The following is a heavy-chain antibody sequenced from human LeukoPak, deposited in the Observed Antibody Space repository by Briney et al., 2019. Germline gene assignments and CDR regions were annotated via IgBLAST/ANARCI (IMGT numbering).Heavy chain of an antibody. CDR1: GESLNGHY. J-gene: IGHJ5*02. V-gene: IGHV4-34*01. CDR3: AKNGQSGFSFDP. D-gene: IGHD1-26*01. CDR2: SSDSGGT. Sequence: KPSETLSLTCAVYGESLNGHYWSWIRQPPGKGLEWIGESSDSGGTKFNPSLKSRVTISADTSKNQSSLKLSSVTAADTAVYHCAKNGQSGFSFDPWGQGTLVTVSS.